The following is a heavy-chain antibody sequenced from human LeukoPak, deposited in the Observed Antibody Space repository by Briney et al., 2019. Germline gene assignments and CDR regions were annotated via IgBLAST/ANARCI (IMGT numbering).Heavy chain of an antibody. CDR2: IYYSGST. D-gene: IGHD6-13*01. V-gene: IGHV4-39*07. Sequence: SETLSLTCSVSGGSISSSSYYWGWIRQPPGKGLEWIGSIYYSGSTYYNPSLKSRVTISVDTSKNQFSLKLSSVTAADTAVYYCARDSYSSTWSPSYYFDYWGQGTLVTVSS. J-gene: IGHJ4*02. CDR1: GGSISSSSYY. CDR3: ARDSYSSTWSPSYYFDY.